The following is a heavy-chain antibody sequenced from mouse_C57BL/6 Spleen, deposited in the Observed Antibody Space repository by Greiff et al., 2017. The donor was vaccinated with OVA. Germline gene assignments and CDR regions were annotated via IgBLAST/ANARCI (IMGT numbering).Heavy chain of an antibody. J-gene: IGHJ4*01. CDR3: ARTYYGSSHYAMDY. Sequence: EVKLMESGPGLVKPSQSLSLTCSVTGYSITSGYYWNWIRQFPGNKLEWMGYISYDGSNNYNPSLKNRISITRDTSKNQFFLKLNSVTTEDTATYYCARTYYGSSHYAMDYWGQGTSVTVSS. D-gene: IGHD1-1*01. V-gene: IGHV3-6*01. CDR1: GYSITSGYY. CDR2: ISYDGSN.